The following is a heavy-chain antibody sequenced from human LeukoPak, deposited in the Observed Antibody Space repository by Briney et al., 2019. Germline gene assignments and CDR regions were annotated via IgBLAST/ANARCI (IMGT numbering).Heavy chain of an antibody. D-gene: IGHD4-17*01. V-gene: IGHV1-18*01. J-gene: IGHJ5*02. Sequence: GASVKVSCKASGYTFTSYGISWVRQAPGQGLEWMGWISAYNGNTNYAQKLQGRVTMTTDTSTSTAYMELRSLRSDDTAVYYCARDLNPTVILTTQSHGGWFDPWGQGTLVTVSS. CDR1: GYTFTSYG. CDR2: ISAYNGNT. CDR3: ARDLNPTVILTTQSHGGWFDP.